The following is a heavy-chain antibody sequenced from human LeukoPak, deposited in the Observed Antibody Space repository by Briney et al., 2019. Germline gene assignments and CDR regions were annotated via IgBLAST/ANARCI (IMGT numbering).Heavy chain of an antibody. CDR3: ARKAYSSGWRNFDY. J-gene: IGHJ4*01. Sequence: SSETLSLTCTVSGGSISSYYWSWIRQPPGKGLEWIGYIYYSGSTNYNPSLKSRVTISVDTSKNQFSLKLSSVTAADTAVYYCARKAYSSGWRNFDYWGHETLVTVPS. CDR2: IYYSGST. D-gene: IGHD6-19*01. CDR1: GGSISSYY. V-gene: IGHV4-59*01.